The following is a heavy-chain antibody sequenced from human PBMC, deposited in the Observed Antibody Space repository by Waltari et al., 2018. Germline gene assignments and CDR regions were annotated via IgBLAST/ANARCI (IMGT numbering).Heavy chain of an antibody. D-gene: IGHD2-21*01. CDR2: FYYSWTT. Sequence: QLQLQELGPGLVNPSETLLLTCTVSGGSISTKTYYWGWIRQPPGKGLEWIGSFYYSWTTYYNPSLKSRVHISVDSSKNQFSLKLNSVTAAGTALYDCARQQVYCGDDRCDPPFDHWGQGTLVNVSS. CDR3: ARQQVYCGDDRCDPPFDH. V-gene: IGHV4-39*01. CDR1: GGSISTKTYY. J-gene: IGHJ4*02.